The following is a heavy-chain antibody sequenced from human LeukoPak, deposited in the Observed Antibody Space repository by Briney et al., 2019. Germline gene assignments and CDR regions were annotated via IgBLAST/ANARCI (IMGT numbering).Heavy chain of an antibody. J-gene: IGHJ4*02. Sequence: GGSLRLSCAASRLTFSTYWLSWVRQAPGKGLEGVANINQDGSEKYYVDSVKGRYTISRDNAKNSLYLQMNRLRAEDTAVYYCGRQEFRYDWPENWGQGTLVTVSS. V-gene: IGHV3-7*01. CDR3: GRQEFRYDWPEN. CDR1: RLTFSTYW. D-gene: IGHD5-12*01. CDR2: INQDGSEK.